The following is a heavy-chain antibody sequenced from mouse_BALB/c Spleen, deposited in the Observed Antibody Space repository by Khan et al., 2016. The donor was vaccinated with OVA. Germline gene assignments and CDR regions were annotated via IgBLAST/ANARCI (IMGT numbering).Heavy chain of an antibody. CDR3: SRDYGSLYWYFDV. J-gene: IGHJ1*01. CDR2: IYYSGTV. Sequence: DVQLQESGPGLVKPSQTVSLTCTVTGISITSGNYRWSWIRQFPGNKLEWIGNIYYSGTVNYNPSLTSRTTITRDTSKNQFILEMNSLTAEDTATYYWSRDYGSLYWYFDVWGAGTTVTVSS. CDR1: GISITSGNYR. V-gene: IGHV3-5*02. D-gene: IGHD1-1*01.